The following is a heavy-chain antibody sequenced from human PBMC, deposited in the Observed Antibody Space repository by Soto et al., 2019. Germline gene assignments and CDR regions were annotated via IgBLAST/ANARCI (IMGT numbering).Heavy chain of an antibody. CDR3: AASIVDYGMDV. Sequence: LGESLKISCKGSGYTFTNYWISWGRQMPGKGPEWMGIIYPGDSDTKYNPSFQGQVTISADKSITTTYLQWSSLKASDTAIYYCAASIVDYGMDVWGQGTTVTVSS. CDR2: IYPGDSDT. CDR1: GYTFTNYW. V-gene: IGHV5-51*01. J-gene: IGHJ6*02. D-gene: IGHD3-16*02.